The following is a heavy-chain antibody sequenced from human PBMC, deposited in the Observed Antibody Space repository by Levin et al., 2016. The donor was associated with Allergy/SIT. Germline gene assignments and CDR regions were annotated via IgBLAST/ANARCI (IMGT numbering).Heavy chain of an antibody. CDR3: ARVDSLDDT. Sequence: GGSLRLSCSGTGFTFSTSWTGTGSAKLQGRGWCGVSRIIGDGSYTAYADFVKGRFTISRDNAKSTVYLEMSSLRLDDTAVYYCARVDSLDDTWGQGTLVTVSS. V-gene: IGHV3-74*01. D-gene: IGHD2-2*03. CDR2: IIGDGSYT. CDR1: GFTFSTSW. J-gene: IGHJ5*02.